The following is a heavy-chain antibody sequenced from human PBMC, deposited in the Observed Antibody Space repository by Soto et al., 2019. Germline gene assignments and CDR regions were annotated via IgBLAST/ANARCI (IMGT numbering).Heavy chain of an antibody. J-gene: IGHJ4*02. CDR3: AKVLRGGAMPGPDY. V-gene: IGHV3-23*01. CDR2: ISGSGGST. D-gene: IGHD3-16*01. Sequence: GGSLRFSCAASGFTFSSYAMSWVRQAPGKGLEWVSAISGSGGSTYYADSVKGRFTISRDNSKNTLYLQMNSLRAEDTAVYYCAKVLRGGAMPGPDYWGQGTLVTVSS. CDR1: GFTFSSYA.